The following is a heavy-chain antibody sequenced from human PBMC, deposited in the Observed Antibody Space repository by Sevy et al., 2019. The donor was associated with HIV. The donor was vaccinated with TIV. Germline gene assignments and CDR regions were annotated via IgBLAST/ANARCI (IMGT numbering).Heavy chain of an antibody. D-gene: IGHD3-22*01. CDR1: GFSFDSYG. CDR2: ISGSGTRT. Sequence: GGSLRLSCAVSGFSFDSYGMTWVRQAPGKGLEWVSAISGSGTRTYYADSVKGRFIISRDNSKNTLELQMNSLRAEDTDIYYCAKGGGGHYDPDEIAYYFYYYNMDVWGKGTTVTVSS. V-gene: IGHV3-23*01. J-gene: IGHJ6*03. CDR3: AKGGGGHYDPDEIAYYFYYYNMDV.